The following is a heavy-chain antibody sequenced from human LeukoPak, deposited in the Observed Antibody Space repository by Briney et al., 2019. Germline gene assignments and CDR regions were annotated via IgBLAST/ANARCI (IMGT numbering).Heavy chain of an antibody. D-gene: IGHD3-22*01. CDR1: GGSISSYY. CDR2: IYYSGST. CDR3: ARGLEDYYDSSGYYYNY. J-gene: IGHJ4*02. Sequence: SETLSLTCTVSGGSISSYYWSWIRQPPGEGLEWIGYIYYSGSTYYNPSLKSRVTISVDTSKNQFSLKLSSVTAADTAVYYCARGLEDYYDSSGYYYNYWGQGTLVTVSS. V-gene: IGHV4-59*08.